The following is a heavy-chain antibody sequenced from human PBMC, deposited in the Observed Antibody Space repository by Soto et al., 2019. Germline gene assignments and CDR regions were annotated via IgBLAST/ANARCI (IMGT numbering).Heavy chain of an antibody. CDR1: GFTFSSYW. J-gene: IGHJ4*02. D-gene: IGHD3-9*01. Sequence: EVQLVESGGGLVQPGGSLRLSCAASGFTFSSYWMSWVRQAPGKGLEWVANIKQDGSEKYYVDSVKGRFTISRDNAKNSLYLQMNSLRAEDTAVYYCARDQYYDILTGYYKEDYWGQGTLVTVSP. CDR3: ARDQYYDILTGYYKEDY. CDR2: IKQDGSEK. V-gene: IGHV3-7*01.